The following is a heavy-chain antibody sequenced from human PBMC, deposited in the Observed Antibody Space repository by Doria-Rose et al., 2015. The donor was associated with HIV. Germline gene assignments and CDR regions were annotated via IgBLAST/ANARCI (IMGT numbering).Heavy chain of an antibody. CDR1: GVSHSSLGMG. CDR3: ARIKSSRWYHKYYFDF. Sequence: QESGPVLVKPTETLTLTCTVSGVSHSSLGMGVSWIRQPPGKALEWLASIFSDDERSYKTSLKSRLTISRGTSKSQVVLTMTDMDPVDTATYYCARIKSSRWYHKYYFDFWGQGTLVIVSA. D-gene: IGHD6-13*01. CDR2: IFSDDER. V-gene: IGHV2-26*01. J-gene: IGHJ4*02.